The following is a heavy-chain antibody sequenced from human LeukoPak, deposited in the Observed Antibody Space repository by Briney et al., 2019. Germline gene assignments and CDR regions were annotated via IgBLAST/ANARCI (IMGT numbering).Heavy chain of an antibody. Sequence: KPSETLSLTCTVSGGSISGYFWSWIRQPAGKGLEWIGRIYSTGSTSYNPSLKSRVTMSVDTSKNQFSLRLSSVTAADTAMYYCARDRGGSAYSFDYWGQGTLVTVSS. CDR1: GGSISGYF. J-gene: IGHJ4*02. V-gene: IGHV4-4*07. CDR3: ARDRGGSAYSFDY. D-gene: IGHD3-22*01. CDR2: IYSTGST.